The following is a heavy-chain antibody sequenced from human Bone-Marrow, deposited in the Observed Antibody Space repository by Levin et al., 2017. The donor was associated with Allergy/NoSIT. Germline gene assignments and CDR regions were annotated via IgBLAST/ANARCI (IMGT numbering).Heavy chain of an antibody. V-gene: IGHV5-51*01. CDR3: ARLLAAEWWQQLLVFDY. CDR1: GYSFSSYG. CDR2: IFPSDSDT. D-gene: IGHD2-15*01. Sequence: PGESLKISCKASGYSFSSYGIAWVRQMPGKGLEWMGIIFPSDSDTTYSPSFQGQVTFPADKSLTTASLQWSSLKASDTAVYYCARLLAAEWWQQLLVFDYWGQGTLVTVSS. J-gene: IGHJ4*02.